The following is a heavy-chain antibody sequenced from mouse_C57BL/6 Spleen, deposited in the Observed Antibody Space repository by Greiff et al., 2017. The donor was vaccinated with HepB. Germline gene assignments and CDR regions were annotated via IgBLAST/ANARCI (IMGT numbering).Heavy chain of an antibody. CDR2: IRNKANGYTT. CDR3: ARFLTGFDY. Sequence: EVKLVESGGGLVQPGGSLILSCAASGFTFTDYYMSWVRQPPGKALEWLGFIRNKANGYTTEYSASVKGRFTISRDNSQSILYLQMNALRAEDSATYYCARFLTGFDYWGQGTTLTVSS. CDR1: GFTFTDYY. J-gene: IGHJ2*01. D-gene: IGHD4-1*01. V-gene: IGHV7-3*01.